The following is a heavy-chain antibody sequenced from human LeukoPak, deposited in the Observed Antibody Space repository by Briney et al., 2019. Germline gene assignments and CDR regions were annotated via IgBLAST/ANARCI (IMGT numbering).Heavy chain of an antibody. J-gene: IGHJ4*02. CDR3: AKDSGYCDSTTCRLAN. V-gene: IGHV3-23*01. D-gene: IGHD2-2*01. Sequence: PGRSLRLSCAAPGFTFSSYGMSWVRQAPGKGLEWVSAISGSGGSTYYADSVKGRFTISRDNSKNTLYLQMNSLRVEDTAVYYCAKDSGYCDSTTCRLANWGQGTLVTVSS. CDR2: ISGSGGST. CDR1: GFTFSSYG.